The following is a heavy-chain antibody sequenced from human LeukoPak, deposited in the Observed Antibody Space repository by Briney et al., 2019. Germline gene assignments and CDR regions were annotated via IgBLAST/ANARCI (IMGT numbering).Heavy chain of an antibody. J-gene: IGHJ4*02. Sequence: GGSLRLSCVASGLTFSSYAMSWVRQAPGKGLEWVSYITGSGGSTLYADSVKGRFTVSRDNSKNTLYLQMNSLRAEDTAAYYCAKGLSVASSFFDYWGQETLVTVSS. CDR1: GLTFSSYA. V-gene: IGHV3-23*01. CDR2: ITGSGGST. CDR3: AKGLSVASSFFDY. D-gene: IGHD2-15*01.